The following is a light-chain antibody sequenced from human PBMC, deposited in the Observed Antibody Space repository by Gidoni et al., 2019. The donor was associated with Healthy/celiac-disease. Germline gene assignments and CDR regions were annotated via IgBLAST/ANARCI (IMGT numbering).Light chain of an antibody. CDR1: QSVSSN. CDR2: GAS. J-gene: IGKJ1*01. V-gene: IGKV3-15*01. CDR3: QQSKNWPRT. Sequence: IVMTQSPATLSVSPGERATLSCRASQSVSSNFAWYQQKPGQAPRLLIYGASTRATGIPARFSGSGSGTEFTLTISSLQSEDFAVYYCQQSKNWPRTFGQGTKVEIK.